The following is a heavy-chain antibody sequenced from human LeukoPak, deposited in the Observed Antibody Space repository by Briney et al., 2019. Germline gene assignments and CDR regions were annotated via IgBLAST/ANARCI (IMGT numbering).Heavy chain of an antibody. V-gene: IGHV4-39*07. CDR3: ARRGGKKNWFDP. CDR1: GGSISSGDYY. D-gene: IGHD1-14*01. J-gene: IGHJ5*02. Sequence: SETLSLTCIVSGGSISSGDYYWSWIRQPPGKGLEWIGEINQSGSTNYNPSLKSRVTISVDTSKNQFSLRLSSVTAADTAVYYCARRGGKKNWFDPWGQGTLVTVSS. CDR2: INQSGST.